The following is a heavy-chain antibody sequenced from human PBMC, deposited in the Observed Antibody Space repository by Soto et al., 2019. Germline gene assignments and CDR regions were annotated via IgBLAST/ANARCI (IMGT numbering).Heavy chain of an antibody. D-gene: IGHD6-19*01. CDR2: TYYRSKWYN. CDR3: TRASAGRLDY. J-gene: IGHJ4*02. V-gene: IGHV6-1*01. CDR1: GDSVSSNSAA. Sequence: SQTLSLSCGISGDSVSSNSAAWTWIRQSPSRGLEYLGRTYYRSKWYNDYAVSVKSRITINPDTSKNQFSLQLNSVTPDDTAVYFCTRASAGRLDYWGQGTLVTVSS.